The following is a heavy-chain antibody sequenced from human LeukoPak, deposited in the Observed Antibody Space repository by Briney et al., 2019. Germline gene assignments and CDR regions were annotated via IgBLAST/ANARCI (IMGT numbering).Heavy chain of an antibody. D-gene: IGHD3-16*01. CDR1: GFSLSDYG. CDR2: ISYDGSQK. V-gene: IGHV3-30*03. J-gene: IGHJ4*02. Sequence: GGSLSLSCAASGFSLSDYGLHWVHQAPGKGLEWVALISYDGSQKNFADSVKGRFTTSRDNSKFTMYLEMNSLRAEDTAVYFSARDKDGWGIHDFWGQGTLVTVSS. CDR3: ARDKDGWGIHDF.